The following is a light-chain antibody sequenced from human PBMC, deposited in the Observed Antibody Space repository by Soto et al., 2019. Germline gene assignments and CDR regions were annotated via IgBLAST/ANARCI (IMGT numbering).Light chain of an antibody. CDR1: RPVVRQY. CDR3: EQNGRSPT. V-gene: IGKV3-20*01. Sequence: EIVLTQSPDALSLSPGERVSLSCRARRPVVRQYIDWYHQKPGQAPRLLIHDAVSRAACIPDRFSGSDSASCTDFTLFISRLEPEYCGVFYCEQNGRSPTFGPGTKVEVK. CDR2: DAV. J-gene: IGKJ3*01.